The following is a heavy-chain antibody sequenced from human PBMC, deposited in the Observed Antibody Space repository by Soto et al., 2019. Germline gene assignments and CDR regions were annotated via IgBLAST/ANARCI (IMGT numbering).Heavy chain of an antibody. J-gene: IGHJ5*02. CDR1: GGSISSGGYY. V-gene: IGHV4-31*03. Sequence: SETLSLTCTVSGGSISSGGYYWSWIRQHPGKGLEWIGYIYYSGSTYYNPSLKSRVTISVDTSKNQFSLKLSSVTAADTAVYYCARVVRSGSRNNWFDPWGQGTLVTVSS. CDR2: IYYSGST. D-gene: IGHD3-10*01. CDR3: ARVVRSGSRNNWFDP.